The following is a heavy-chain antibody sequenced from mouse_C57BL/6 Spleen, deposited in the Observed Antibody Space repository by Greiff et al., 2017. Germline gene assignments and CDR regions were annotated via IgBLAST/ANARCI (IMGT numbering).Heavy chain of an antibody. J-gene: IGHJ1*03. CDR3: SEDDNHYWYFDV. CDR1: GFSLTSYG. Sequence: VQLVESGPGLVQPSQCLSITCTVSGFSLTSYGVHWVRQSPGKGLEWLGVIWRGGSTDYNAAYMSKLGITKANSKCQVFFKMNSLQAADSAIAYCSEDDNHYWYFDVWGTGTTVTVSS. V-gene: IGHV2-5*01. CDR2: IWRGGST.